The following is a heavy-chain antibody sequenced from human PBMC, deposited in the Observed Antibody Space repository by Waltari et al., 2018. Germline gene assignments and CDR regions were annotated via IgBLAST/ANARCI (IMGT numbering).Heavy chain of an antibody. CDR3: ARSHYYDTLGYYDY. Sequence: QVQLVQSGSELKRPGASVKVSCKASGYTFVTYALHWVRQAPGQGLEWMGWIQPNTGKPTYAQGFTGRFVCSMDTSVSTAYLQINSLDAEDTAVYYCARSHYYDTLGYYDYWGQGTLVTVSS. V-gene: IGHV7-4-1*02. CDR2: IQPNTGKP. D-gene: IGHD3-22*01. J-gene: IGHJ4*02. CDR1: GYTFVTYA.